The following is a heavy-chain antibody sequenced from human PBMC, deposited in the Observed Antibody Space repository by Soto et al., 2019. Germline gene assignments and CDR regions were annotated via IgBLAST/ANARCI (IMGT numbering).Heavy chain of an antibody. J-gene: IGHJ5*02. CDR1: GGSISSGDFY. D-gene: IGHD1-1*01. V-gene: IGHV4-30-4*01. CDR3: ARLVHLLQGRWFDP. CDR2: IYYSGIT. Sequence: QVQLQESGPGLVKPSQTLSLTCTVSGGSISSGDFYWSWIGQRPGKGLESIGYIYYSGITYYNPSFKSRVTIFVDTTKNPLSLKMSSVTAADTAVYYGARLVHLLQGRWFDPWGQGTLLTLSS.